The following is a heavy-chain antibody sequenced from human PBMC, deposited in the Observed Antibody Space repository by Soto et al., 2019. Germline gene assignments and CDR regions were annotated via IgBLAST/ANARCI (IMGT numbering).Heavy chain of an antibody. J-gene: IGHJ4*02. V-gene: IGHV3-33*01. D-gene: IGHD6-13*01. CDR1: GFTFSSYG. CDR2: IWYDGSNK. Sequence: QVQLVESGGGVVQPGRSLRLSCAASGFTFSSYGMHWVRQAPGKGLEWVAVIWYDGSNKYNADSVKGRFTISRDNSKNTLYLQMNSLRAEDTAVYYCARDLAAAGTSIDYWGQGTLVTVSS. CDR3: ARDLAAAGTSIDY.